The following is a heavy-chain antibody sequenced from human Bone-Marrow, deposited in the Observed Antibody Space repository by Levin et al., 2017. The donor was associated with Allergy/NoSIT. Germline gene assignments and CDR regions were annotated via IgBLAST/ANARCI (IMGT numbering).Heavy chain of an antibody. CDR1: GFSLSPSGMA. CDR2: IYWDGDK. V-gene: IGHV2-5*02. J-gene: IGHJ4*02. Sequence: SGPTLVKPTQTLTLTCTFSGFSLSPSGMAVGWIRQPPGRALEWLTLIYWDGDKRYNPSLKTRLTITKDTSKNQVVLTMTKMDPVDTATYYSAHRGVGYGDYTQYNFDYWGQGALVTVSS. D-gene: IGHD4-17*01. CDR3: AHRGVGYGDYTQYNFDY.